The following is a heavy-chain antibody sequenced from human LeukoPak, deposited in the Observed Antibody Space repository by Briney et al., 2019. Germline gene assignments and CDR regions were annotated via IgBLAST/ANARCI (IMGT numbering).Heavy chain of an antibody. V-gene: IGHV1-69*05. Sequence: ASVKVSCKASGGTFISYAISWVRQAPGQGLEWMGGIIPIFGTANYAQKFQGRVTITTDESTSTAYMELSSLGSEDTAVYYCARGSSTSLPYYYYMDVWGKGTTVTVSS. D-gene: IGHD2-2*01. CDR1: GGTFISYA. J-gene: IGHJ6*03. CDR2: IIPIFGTA. CDR3: ARGSSTSLPYYYYMDV.